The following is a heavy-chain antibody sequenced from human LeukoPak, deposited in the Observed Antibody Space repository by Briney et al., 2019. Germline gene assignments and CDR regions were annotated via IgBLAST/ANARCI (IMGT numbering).Heavy chain of an antibody. J-gene: IGHJ4*02. D-gene: IGHD4-17*01. V-gene: IGHV4-59*08. CDR1: DGSISSYY. Sequence: PSETLSLTCTVSDGSISSYYWSWVRQPPGKGLERVGYIYYSGSTNYNPSLYSRVTISVDTSKNHFSLKLTSVTAADTAVYYCARHLGSDYGDFYFDYWGQGTLVTVSS. CDR2: IYYSGST. CDR3: ARHLGSDYGDFYFDY.